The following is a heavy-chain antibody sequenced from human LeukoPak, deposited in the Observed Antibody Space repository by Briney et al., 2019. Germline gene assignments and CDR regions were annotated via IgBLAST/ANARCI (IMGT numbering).Heavy chain of an antibody. J-gene: IGHJ4*02. V-gene: IGHV3-23*01. Sequence: PGGSLRLSCAASGFTFSSYAMSWVRQPPGKGLEWVSAISGSGGSTYYADPVKGRSTISRDNSKNTLYLQMTSLRAEDTAVYYCAKGKAAAAPFDYWGQGTLVTVSS. CDR1: GFTFSSYA. CDR3: AKGKAAAAPFDY. D-gene: IGHD6-13*01. CDR2: ISGSGGST.